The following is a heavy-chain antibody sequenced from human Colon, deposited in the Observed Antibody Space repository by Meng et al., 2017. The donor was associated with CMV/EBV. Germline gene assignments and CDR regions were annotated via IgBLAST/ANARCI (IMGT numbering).Heavy chain of an antibody. Sequence: SVTVSCKASVGTFSSYAISWVRQAPGQGLEWMGGIIHILGIANYAQKFQGRVTITADKSTSTAYMELSSLRSEDTAVYYCATHYCSSTSCYAHWFDPWGQGTLVTVSS. CDR3: ATHYCSSTSCYAHWFDP. J-gene: IGHJ5*02. D-gene: IGHD2-2*01. CDR1: VGTFSSYA. CDR2: IIHILGIA. V-gene: IGHV1-69*10.